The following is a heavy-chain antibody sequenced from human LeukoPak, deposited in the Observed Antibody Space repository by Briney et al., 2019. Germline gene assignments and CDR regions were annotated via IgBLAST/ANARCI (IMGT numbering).Heavy chain of an antibody. D-gene: IGHD3-22*01. Sequence: GGSLRLSCAASGFTVSSNYMSWVRQAPGKGLEWVSVIYSGGSTYYADSVKGRFTISRDNSKNTLCLQMNSLRAEDTAVYYCARGSPYYYDSSGYFEPNNWFDPWGQGTLVTVSS. CDR2: IYSGGST. CDR3: ARGSPYYYDSSGYFEPNNWFDP. J-gene: IGHJ5*02. V-gene: IGHV3-66*02. CDR1: GFTVSSNY.